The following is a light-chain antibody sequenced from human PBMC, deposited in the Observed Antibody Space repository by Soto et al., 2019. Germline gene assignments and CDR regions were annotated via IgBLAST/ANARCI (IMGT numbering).Light chain of an antibody. CDR3: SSYTSTTTLL. V-gene: IGLV2-14*03. CDR1: SSDVGGYNY. J-gene: IGLJ2*01. CDR2: DVN. Sequence: QSALTQPASVSGSPGQSITLSCTGTSSDVGGYNYVSWYQHHPGKAPKLIIYDVNNRPSGVSYRVSGSKSGNTASLTISGLQAEDEGDYYCSSYTSTTTLLFGGGTKVTVL.